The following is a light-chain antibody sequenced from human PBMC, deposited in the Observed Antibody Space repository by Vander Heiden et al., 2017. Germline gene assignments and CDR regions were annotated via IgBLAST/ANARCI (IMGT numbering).Light chain of an antibody. J-gene: IGLJ3*02. CDR2: DVS. Sequence: QSALPQPASVSGSPGQSITISCTGTNSDVGGDNYVSWYQQRPGKAPELMIYDVSTRPSGVSNRFSGSKSGNTASLTISGLQAEDEADYYCSAYTSSHTRVFGGGTKLTVL. CDR3: SAYTSSHTRV. V-gene: IGLV2-14*03. CDR1: NSDVGGDNY.